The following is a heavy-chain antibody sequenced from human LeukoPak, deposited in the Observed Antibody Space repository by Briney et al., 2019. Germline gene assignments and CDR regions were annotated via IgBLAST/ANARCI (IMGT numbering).Heavy chain of an antibody. CDR1: GFTFSSYA. D-gene: IGHD1-26*01. CDR3: AKVRGWATARYFDY. V-gene: IGHV3-23*01. CDR2: ISGSGGST. J-gene: IGHJ4*02. Sequence: GGSLRLSCAASGFTFSSYAMSWVRQAPGKGLEWVSAISGSGGSTYYADSVKGRFTISRDNSKNTLYLQLNSLRADDTAVYYCAKVRGWATARYFDYWGQGPLVTVSS.